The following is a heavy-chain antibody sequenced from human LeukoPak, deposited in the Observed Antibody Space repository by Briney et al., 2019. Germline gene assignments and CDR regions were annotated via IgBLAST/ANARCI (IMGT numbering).Heavy chain of an antibody. CDR1: GTSISGYY. J-gene: IGHJ4*02. D-gene: IGHD4-17*01. V-gene: IGHV4-59*01. Sequence: PSETLSLTCTVSGTSISGYYWSWIRQPPGKGLEWMGYIYYTGSTNYNSSLKSRVIMSVDVSKNQFSLRLSSMTAADTAVYYCARQEGRGNYGDYFAYWGQGTLVAVSS. CDR2: IYYTGST. CDR3: ARQEGRGNYGDYFAY.